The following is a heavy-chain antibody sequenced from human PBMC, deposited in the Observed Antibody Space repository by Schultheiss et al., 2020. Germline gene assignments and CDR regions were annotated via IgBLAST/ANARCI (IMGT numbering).Heavy chain of an antibody. J-gene: IGHJ6*02. CDR1: GFTFSGSA. D-gene: IGHD2-8*02. CDR2: IRSKANSYAT. Sequence: GESLKISCAASGFTFSGSAMHWVRQASGKGLEWVGRIRSKANSYATAYAASVKGRFTISRDDSKNTAYLQMNSLKTEDTAVYYCTREAWLDVWGQGTTVTVSS. V-gene: IGHV3-73*01. CDR3: TREAWLDV.